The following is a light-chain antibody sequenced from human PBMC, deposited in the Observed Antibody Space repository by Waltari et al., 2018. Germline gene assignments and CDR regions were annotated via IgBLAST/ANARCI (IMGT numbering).Light chain of an antibody. CDR3: QQYNNWPYT. CDR2: GAS. Sequence: EIVMMQSPATLSVSPGERATLSCRASQSVSSNLAWYQQKPCQAPRLLIYGASTRATGIPARFSGSGSGTEFTLTISSMQSEDFAVYYCQQYNNWPYTFGQGTKLEIK. V-gene: IGKV3-15*01. CDR1: QSVSSN. J-gene: IGKJ2*01.